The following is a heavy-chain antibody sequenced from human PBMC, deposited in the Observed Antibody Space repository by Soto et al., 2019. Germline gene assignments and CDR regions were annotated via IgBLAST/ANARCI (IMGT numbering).Heavy chain of an antibody. CDR1: GYTFTSYD. CDR3: ARSAKKTWLPDF. CDR2: VNAGNGNT. Sequence: ASVKVSCKASGYTFTSYDINWVRQATGQGLEWMGWVNAGNGNTKYSHKFQDRVTITSDTSATTTYMELRSLRSEDTAVFYCARSAKKTWLPDFWGQGTLGTVSS. V-gene: IGHV1-3*01. J-gene: IGHJ1*01. D-gene: IGHD5-12*01.